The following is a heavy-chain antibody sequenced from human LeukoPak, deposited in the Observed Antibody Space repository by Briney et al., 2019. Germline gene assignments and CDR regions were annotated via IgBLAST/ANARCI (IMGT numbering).Heavy chain of an antibody. D-gene: IGHD3-22*01. Sequence: GRSLRLSCAASGFTFSNYGIHWVRQAPGKGLEWVAVISYDGSNKYYAGSVKGRFTISRDNSKNTLYLQMNSLRAEDTAVYYCAKGYGFDSSGSEHYFENWGQGILVTVSS. CDR1: GFTFSNYG. V-gene: IGHV3-30*18. CDR2: ISYDGSNK. J-gene: IGHJ4*02. CDR3: AKGYGFDSSGSEHYFEN.